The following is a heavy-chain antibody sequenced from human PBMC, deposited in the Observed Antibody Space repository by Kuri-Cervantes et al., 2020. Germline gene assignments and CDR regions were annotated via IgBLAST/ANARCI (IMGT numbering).Heavy chain of an antibody. V-gene: IGHV3-30*14. D-gene: IGHD3-3*01. CDR3: ARGLEGRYDFWSGYSYYYYYMDV. Sequence: GGSLRLSCAASGFTFSDHYMDWVRQAPGKGLEWVAVISYDGSNKYYADSVKGRFTISRDNSKNTLYLQMGSLRAEDMAVYYCARGLEGRYDFWSGYSYYYYYMDVWGKGTTVTVSS. CDR2: ISYDGSNK. CDR1: GFTFSDHY. J-gene: IGHJ6*03.